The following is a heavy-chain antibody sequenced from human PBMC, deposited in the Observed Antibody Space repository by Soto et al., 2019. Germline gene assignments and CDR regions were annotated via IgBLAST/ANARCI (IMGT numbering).Heavy chain of an antibody. D-gene: IGHD3-10*01. CDR1: GFTFSSYW. CDR2: IKQDGSEK. CDR3: ARVDYYGSGSYNY. V-gene: IGHV3-7*01. J-gene: IGHJ4*02. Sequence: GGSLRLSCAASGFTFSSYWMSWVRQAPGKGLEWVANIKQDGSEKYYVDSVKGRFTIPRDNAKNSLYLQMNSLRAEDTAVYYCARVDYYGSGSYNYWGQGTLVTVSS.